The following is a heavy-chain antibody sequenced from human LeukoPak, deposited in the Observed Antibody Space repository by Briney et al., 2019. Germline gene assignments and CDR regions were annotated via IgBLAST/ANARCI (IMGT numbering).Heavy chain of an antibody. J-gene: IGHJ4*02. CDR3: VKDLGWFGELLSLDY. V-gene: IGHV3-64D*06. CDR1: GFTFSSYA. D-gene: IGHD3-10*01. CDR2: ISSNGGST. Sequence: PGGSLRLSCSASGFTFSSYAMHWVRQAPGKGLEYVSAISSNGGSTYYADSVKGRFTISRDNSKNTLYLQMRSLRAEDTAVYYCVKDLGWFGELLSLDYWGQGTLVTVSS.